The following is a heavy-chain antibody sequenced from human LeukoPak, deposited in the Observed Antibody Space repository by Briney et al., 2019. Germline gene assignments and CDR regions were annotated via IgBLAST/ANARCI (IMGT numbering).Heavy chain of an antibody. V-gene: IGHV1-69*01. D-gene: IGHD2-2*01. CDR3: ARDRVHTRGYCSSTSCYPFYWFDP. J-gene: IGHJ5*02. Sequence: SVKVSCKASGGTFSSYAISWVRQAPGQGLEWMGGIIPIFGTANYAQKFQGRVTITADESTSTAYMELSSLRSGDTAVYYCARDRVHTRGYCSSTSCYPFYWFDPWGQGTLVTVSS. CDR1: GGTFSSYA. CDR2: IIPIFGTA.